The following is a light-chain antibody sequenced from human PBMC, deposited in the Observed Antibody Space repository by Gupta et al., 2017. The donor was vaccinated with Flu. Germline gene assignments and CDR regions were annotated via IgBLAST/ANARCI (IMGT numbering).Light chain of an antibody. CDR2: WAS. CDR3: QQYYSTLRT. Sequence: DIVMTQSPDSLAVSLGERATINRKSSQSVLYSSNNKNYLAWYQQKPGQPPKMLIYWASTRESGVPDRFSGSGSGTDFTLTTSSLQAEDVAVYYCQQYYSTLRTFGQGTKLEIK. CDR1: QSVLYSSNNKNY. V-gene: IGKV4-1*01. J-gene: IGKJ2*01.